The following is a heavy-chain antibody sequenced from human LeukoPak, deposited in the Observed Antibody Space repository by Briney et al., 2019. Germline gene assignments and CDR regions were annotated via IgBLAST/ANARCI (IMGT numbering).Heavy chain of an antibody. D-gene: IGHD3-3*01. CDR1: GFTFSSYA. J-gene: IGHJ4*02. CDR2: ISSSSSYI. V-gene: IGHV3-21*01. CDR3: ARDGEDDFWSGYFDY. Sequence: GGSLRLSCAASGFTFSSYAMNWVRQAPGKGLEWVSSISSSSSYIYYADSVKGRFTISRDNAKNSLYLQMNSLRAEDTAVYYCARDGEDDFWSGYFDYWGQGTLVTVSS.